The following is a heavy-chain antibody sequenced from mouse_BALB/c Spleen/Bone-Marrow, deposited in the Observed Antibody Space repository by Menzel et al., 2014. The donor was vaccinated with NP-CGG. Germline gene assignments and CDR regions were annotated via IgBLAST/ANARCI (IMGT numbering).Heavy chain of an antibody. D-gene: IGHD2-1*01. V-gene: IGHV1-82*01. CDR2: IYPGDGDT. Sequence: VQLQQSGPELVKPGASVKISCKASGYAFSSSWMNWVKQRPGQGLEWIGRIYPGDGDTNYNGKFRGKATLTADKSSSTAYMQLSSLTSVDSAVYFCARHAYGNSYWYFDVWGAGTTVTVSS. CDR1: GYAFSSSW. J-gene: IGHJ1*01. CDR3: ARHAYGNSYWYFDV.